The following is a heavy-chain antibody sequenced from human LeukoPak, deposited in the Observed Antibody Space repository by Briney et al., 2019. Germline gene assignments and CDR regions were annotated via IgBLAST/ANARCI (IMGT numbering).Heavy chain of an antibody. Sequence: SETLSLTCTVSGGSISSSSYYWSWIRQPPGKGLEWIGEINHSGSTNYNPSLKSRVTISVDTSKNQFSLKLSSVTAADTAVYYCARLSRKRWLQLKFSYYYYYYMDVWGKGTTVTVSS. CDR2: INHSGST. CDR3: ARLSRKRWLQLKFSYYYYYYMDV. V-gene: IGHV4-39*07. D-gene: IGHD5-24*01. CDR1: GGSISSSSYY. J-gene: IGHJ6*03.